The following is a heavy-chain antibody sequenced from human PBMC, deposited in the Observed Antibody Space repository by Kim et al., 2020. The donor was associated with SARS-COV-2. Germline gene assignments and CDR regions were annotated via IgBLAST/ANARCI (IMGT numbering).Heavy chain of an antibody. J-gene: IGHJ6*02. Sequence: SETLCLTCTVSSGSISSSSHYWGWIRQPPGKGLEWIGSIYYSGSTYYNPSLKSRVTISVDTSKNQFSLKLSSVTAADTALYRCARGRYCTNAICRTDAMDVWGQGTTVTVSS. V-gene: IGHV4-39*01. CDR1: SGSISSSSHY. D-gene: IGHD2-8*01. CDR2: IYYSGST. CDR3: ARGRYCTNAICRTDAMDV.